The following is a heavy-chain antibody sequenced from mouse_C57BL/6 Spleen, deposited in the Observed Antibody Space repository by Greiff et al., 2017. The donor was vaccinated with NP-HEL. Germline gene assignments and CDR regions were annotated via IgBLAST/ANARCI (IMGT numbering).Heavy chain of an antibody. CDR1: GYAFSSSW. CDR2: IYPGDGDT. CDR3: ARSDGSSTAMDY. Sequence: QVQLQQSGPELVKPGASVKISCKASGYAFSSSWMNWVKQRPGKGLEWIGRIYPGDGDTNYNGKFKGKATLTADKSSSTAYMQLSSLTSEDSAVYFCARSDGSSTAMDYWGQGTSVTVSS. J-gene: IGHJ4*01. D-gene: IGHD1-1*01. V-gene: IGHV1-82*01.